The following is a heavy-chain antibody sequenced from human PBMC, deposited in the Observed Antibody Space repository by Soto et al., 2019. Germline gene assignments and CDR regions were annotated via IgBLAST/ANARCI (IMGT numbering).Heavy chain of an antibody. J-gene: IGHJ4*02. D-gene: IGHD4-17*01. Sequence: GGSLRLSCAASGFTFRTYAMHWVRQAPGKGLEWVAVIWYDGTNKYYADSVKGRFTISRDNSQNTLYLQMNSLRAEDTAVYYCATYGDYSSDYWGQGTLVTVSS. CDR3: ATYGDYSSDY. V-gene: IGHV3-33*01. CDR1: GFTFRTYA. CDR2: IWYDGTNK.